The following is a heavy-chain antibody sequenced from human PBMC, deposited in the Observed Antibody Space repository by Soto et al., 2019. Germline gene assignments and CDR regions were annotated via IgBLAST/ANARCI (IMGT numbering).Heavy chain of an antibody. V-gene: IGHV3-30*03. CDR3: ATAGWKVSTPFDP. Sequence: QVHLVESGGGVVQPGRSLRLSCAAGDSFVYGMHWVRQAPGKGMEWVSFISYDGSNKYYADAVKGRVTVSIDNSSNTVFLEMDRLRIEDTAVYYCATAGWKVSTPFDPWGQGTLVTVSP. J-gene: IGHJ5*02. CDR2: ISYDGSNK. D-gene: IGHD1-1*01. CDR1: GDSFVYG.